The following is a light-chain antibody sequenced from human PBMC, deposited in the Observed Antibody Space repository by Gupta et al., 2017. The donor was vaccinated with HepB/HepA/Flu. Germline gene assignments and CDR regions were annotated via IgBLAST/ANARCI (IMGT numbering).Light chain of an antibody. V-gene: IGLV3-19*01. CDR1: SLRSYS. CDR3: NFRDSSNNHLV. Sequence: SSELTQDPAVSVVLGQTVRITCQGDSLRSYSATWFQQKPGQAPILVFYGKSNRPSGIPDRFSGSSSGDTASLTITGAQAEDEADYYCNFRDSSNNHLVFGGGTKLTVL. J-gene: IGLJ2*01. CDR2: GKS.